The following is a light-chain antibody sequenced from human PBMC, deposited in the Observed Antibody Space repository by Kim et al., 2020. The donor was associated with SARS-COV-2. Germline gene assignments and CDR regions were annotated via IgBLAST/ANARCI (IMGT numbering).Light chain of an antibody. V-gene: IGLV2-14*03. CDR2: DFY. CDR1: SSDVGGYDY. J-gene: IGLJ1*01. Sequence: GQSITISCKETSSDVGGYDYVSWYQQHPGKAPKLMIYDFYNRPSGVSTRFSGSKSGNTASLTISGLQPEDEADYYCSSFTYTSTPSFGPGTKVTVL. CDR3: SSFTYTSTPS.